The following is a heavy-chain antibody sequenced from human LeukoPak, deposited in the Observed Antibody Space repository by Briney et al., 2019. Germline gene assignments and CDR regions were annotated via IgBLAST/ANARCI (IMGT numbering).Heavy chain of an antibody. V-gene: IGHV3-33*01. CDR2: IWYDGSNK. CDR1: GFTFSSYG. Sequence: GGSLRLSCAASGFTFSSYGVHWVRQAPGKGLEWVAVIWYDGSNKYYADSVKGRFTISRDNSKNTLYLQMNSLRAEDTAVYYCARALEDYYGSGTHASDYWGQGTLVTVSS. CDR3: ARALEDYYGSGTHASDY. D-gene: IGHD3-10*01. J-gene: IGHJ4*02.